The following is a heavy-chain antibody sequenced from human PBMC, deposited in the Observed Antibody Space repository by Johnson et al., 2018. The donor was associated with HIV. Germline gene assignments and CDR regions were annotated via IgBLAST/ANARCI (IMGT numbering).Heavy chain of an antibody. CDR1: GFTVSSNY. CDR3: ATDRYYSFGSGSGHAAFDI. Sequence: VQLVESGGGLVQPGGSLRLSCAASGFTVSSNYMSWVRQAPGKGLEWVSVIYSGGSTYYADSVKGRCTISRDNSKNTLYLHLNSRRAEDTAVYYCATDRYYSFGSGSGHAAFDIWGQGTMVTVSS. D-gene: IGHD3-3*01. V-gene: IGHV3-66*01. J-gene: IGHJ3*02. CDR2: IYSGGST.